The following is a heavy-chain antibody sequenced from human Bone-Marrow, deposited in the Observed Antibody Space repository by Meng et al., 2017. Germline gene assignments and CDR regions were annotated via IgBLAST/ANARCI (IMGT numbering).Heavy chain of an antibody. CDR3: ARDFCSGGSCYSINNYFDP. CDR1: GFTFDDYA. D-gene: IGHD2-15*01. J-gene: IGHJ5*02. Sequence: SLKIPRSASGFTFDDYAMHWVRQAPGKGLEWVSGLSWDSGSIVFEDSVKGRFPLSRDNSKHKLYLQMNSLRAEDTAVDYCARDFCSGGSCYSINNYFDPWGQGALVTVSS. CDR2: LSWDSGSI. V-gene: IGHV3-9*01.